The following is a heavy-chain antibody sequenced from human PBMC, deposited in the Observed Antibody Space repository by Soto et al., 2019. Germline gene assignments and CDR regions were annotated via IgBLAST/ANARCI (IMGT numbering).Heavy chain of an antibody. D-gene: IGHD3-16*01. CDR1: GFTFSRYW. Sequence: EVQLVESGGGLVLPGGSLRLSCAASGFTFSRYWMHWVRQAPGKGLVWVSRISSYGSDTHYADSVKGRFTISRDNAKNTLYPHIDSLRADNTAVYYCASNYAYAEGYYWYGIDVWGQGTTVTVSS. CDR3: ASNYAYAEGYYWYGIDV. J-gene: IGHJ6*02. V-gene: IGHV3-74*01. CDR2: ISSYGSDT.